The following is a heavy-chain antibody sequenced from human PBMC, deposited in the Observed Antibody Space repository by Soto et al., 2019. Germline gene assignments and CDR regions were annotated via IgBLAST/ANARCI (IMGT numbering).Heavy chain of an antibody. Sequence: GGSLRLSCAASGFTFSSYGMHWVRQAPGKGLEWVAVIWYDGSNKYYADSVKGRFTISRDNSKNTLYLQMNSLRAEDTAVYYCASPDYYDSSGYHALYYWGQGTLVTVSS. V-gene: IGHV3-33*01. CDR1: GFTFSSYG. CDR3: ASPDYYDSSGYHALYY. CDR2: IWYDGSNK. J-gene: IGHJ4*02. D-gene: IGHD3-22*01.